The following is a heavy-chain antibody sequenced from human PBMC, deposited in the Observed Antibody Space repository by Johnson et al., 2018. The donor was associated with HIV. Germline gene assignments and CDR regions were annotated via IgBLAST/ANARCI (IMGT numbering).Heavy chain of an antibody. Sequence: QVQLVESGGGVVQPGKSLRLSCAASGFTFSSYAMHWVRQAPGKGLEWVALISYDGPNKYYADSVKGRFTISRDNSKNTLYLQMNSLRAEDTAVYYCAREESSGYYHGGRGAFDIWGQGTMVTVSS. V-gene: IGHV3-30-3*01. CDR2: ISYDGPNK. D-gene: IGHD3-22*01. J-gene: IGHJ3*02. CDR1: GFTFSSYA. CDR3: AREESSGYYHGGRGAFDI.